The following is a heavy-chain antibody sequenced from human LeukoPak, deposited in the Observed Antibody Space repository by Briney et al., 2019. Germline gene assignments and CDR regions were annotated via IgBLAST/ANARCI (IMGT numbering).Heavy chain of an antibody. CDR3: VREREGSNSEH. Sequence: PGGSLRLSCAASGFTFDNYAMNWVRQAPGKGLERVAVITGNGDYTYYADSVKGRFTISRDGSKNTLYLQLNSLRTEDTAIYYCVREREGSNSEHWGQGTLVTVSS. J-gene: IGHJ1*01. D-gene: IGHD1-26*01. CDR2: ITGNGDYT. V-gene: IGHV3-23*01. CDR1: GFTFDNYA.